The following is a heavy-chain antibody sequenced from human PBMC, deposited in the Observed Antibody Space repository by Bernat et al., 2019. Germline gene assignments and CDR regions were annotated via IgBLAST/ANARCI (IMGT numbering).Heavy chain of an antibody. J-gene: IGHJ4*02. V-gene: IGHV3-30*18. CDR3: AKDGFGGSYYFPGY. CDR1: GFTFSSYG. CDR2: ISYDGSNK. Sequence: QVQLVESGGGVVQPGRSLRLSCAASGFTFSSYGMHWVRQAPGKGLEWVAVISYDGSNKYYADSVKGRFTISRENSKNTLYLQMNSLRAEDTAVYYCAKDGFGGSYYFPGYWGQGTLVTVSS. D-gene: IGHD1-26*01.